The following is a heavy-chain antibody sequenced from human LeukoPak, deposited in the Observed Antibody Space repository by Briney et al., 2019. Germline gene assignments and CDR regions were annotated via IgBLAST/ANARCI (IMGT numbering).Heavy chain of an antibody. V-gene: IGHV3-48*02. CDR1: GFIFSTYS. Sequence: GGSLRLSCAASGFIFSTYSINWVRQAPGKGLEWVSHISSSSSSIYYADSVKGRFSISRDNAKNSLYMQMNSLRDEDTAVYYCARSGYGSRWYFFDHWGQGTMVTVSS. J-gene: IGHJ4*02. CDR2: ISSSSSSI. CDR3: ARSGYGSRWYFFDH. D-gene: IGHD6-13*01.